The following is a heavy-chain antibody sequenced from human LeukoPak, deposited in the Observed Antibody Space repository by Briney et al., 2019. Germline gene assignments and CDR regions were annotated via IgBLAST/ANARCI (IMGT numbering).Heavy chain of an antibody. CDR2: IRYDGSNK. CDR1: GFTFSSYG. J-gene: IGHJ5*02. D-gene: IGHD6-13*01. CDR3: ARLFRYNSSWYTDGWFDP. Sequence: GGSLRLSCAASGFTFSSYGMHWVRQAPGKGLEWVAFIRYDGSNKYYADSVKGRFTISRDNSKNTLYLQMNSLRAEDTAVYYCARLFRYNSSWYTDGWFDPWGQGTLVTVSS. V-gene: IGHV3-30*02.